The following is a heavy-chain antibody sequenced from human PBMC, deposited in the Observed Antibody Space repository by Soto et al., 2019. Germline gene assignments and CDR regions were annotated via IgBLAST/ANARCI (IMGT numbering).Heavy chain of an antibody. CDR2: IIPIFGTA. CDR3: ARPVPAAGYYYGMDV. CDR1: GGTFSSYA. D-gene: IGHD2-2*01. Sequence: QVQLVQSGAEVKKPGSSVKVSCKASGGTFSSYAISWVRQAPGQGLEWMGGIIPIFGTATYAQKFQGRVTITADESTNTAYMELRSLRSEDTAVYYCARPVPAAGYYYGMDVWGQGTTVTVSS. J-gene: IGHJ6*02. V-gene: IGHV1-69*12.